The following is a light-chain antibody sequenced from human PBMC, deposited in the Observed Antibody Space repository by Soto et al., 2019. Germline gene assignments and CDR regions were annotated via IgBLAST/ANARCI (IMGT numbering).Light chain of an antibody. Sequence: EIVLTQSPGTLSLSPGERATLSCRSSQSVSSNYLAWYQQKPDQAPRLVIYDVSGRATGIPDRFSGSGSGTDFILTNSRLEPEDFAVYYCQQYGSSPTFGQGTKVEIK. CDR1: QSVSSNY. J-gene: IGKJ1*01. CDR3: QQYGSSPT. CDR2: DVS. V-gene: IGKV3-20*01.